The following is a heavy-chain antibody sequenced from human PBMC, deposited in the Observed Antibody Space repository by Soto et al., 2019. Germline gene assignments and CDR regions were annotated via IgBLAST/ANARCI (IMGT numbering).Heavy chain of an antibody. CDR2: IDYSRNT. CDR3: AELNTSQGDWEGYYFDDLDV. CDR1: GAPISSENYY. D-gene: IGHD1-26*01. Sequence: LSLTCTVSGAPISSENYYWGWIRQPPGKGLEWIGNIDYSRNTYYNPSLKSRVTLSVDTSKNQFSLRLRSVTAADTAIYFCAELNTSQGDWEGYYFDDLDVWGHGTTVTVSS. V-gene: IGHV4-39*01. J-gene: IGHJ6*02.